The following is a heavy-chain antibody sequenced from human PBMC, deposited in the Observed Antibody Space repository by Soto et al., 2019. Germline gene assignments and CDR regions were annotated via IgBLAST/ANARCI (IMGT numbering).Heavy chain of an antibody. CDR2: IYHGAYET. J-gene: IGHJ2*01. CDR3: ARPGRSRMSDDVTKWYFDL. Sequence: EVLLVPSGAEVQKPGESLRISCKGSGYTFSNHWSGWVRQLPGKGLEWMGIIYHGAYETRYSPSLDGHISISVDKSIKTAYMQWRSLKVSDTAMYYCARPGRSRMSDDVTKWYFDLWGRGTLVTVSS. CDR1: GYTFSNHW. D-gene: IGHD1-1*01. V-gene: IGHV5-51*01.